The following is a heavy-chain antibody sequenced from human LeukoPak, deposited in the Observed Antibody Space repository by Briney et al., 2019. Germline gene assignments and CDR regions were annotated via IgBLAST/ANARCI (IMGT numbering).Heavy chain of an antibody. CDR3: ARGVEMATLNAFDI. D-gene: IGHD5-24*01. CDR1: GYNFTSYW. Sequence: GESLKISCKGSGYNFTSYWIGWVRRMPGKGLEWMGIIYPGDSDTRYSPSFQGQVTISADKSISTAYLQWSSLRASDTAMHYCARGVEMATLNAFDIWGQGTMVTVSS. V-gene: IGHV5-51*01. CDR2: IYPGDSDT. J-gene: IGHJ3*02.